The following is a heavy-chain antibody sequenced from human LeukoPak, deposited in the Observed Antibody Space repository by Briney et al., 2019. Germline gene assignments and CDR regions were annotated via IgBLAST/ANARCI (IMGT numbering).Heavy chain of an antibody. CDR3: ASGSSSPI. V-gene: IGHV4-31*03. J-gene: IGHJ3*02. CDR2: IYNRGRST. Sequence: PSETLSLTCTVSGDSISSATYYWSWIRQHPGKGLEFIGYIYNRGRSTYYNPSLKRRPFISIDTSKNQFSLKLNSVTAADTAVYYCASGSSSPIWGQGTMVTVSS. CDR1: GDSISSATYY. D-gene: IGHD6-6*01.